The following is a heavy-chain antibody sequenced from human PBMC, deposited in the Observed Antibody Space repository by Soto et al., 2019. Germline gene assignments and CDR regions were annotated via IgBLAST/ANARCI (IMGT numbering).Heavy chain of an antibody. J-gene: IGHJ4*02. CDR2: IHHSGST. CDR1: GASFSGYY. CDR3: ARGHSTSGYDY. V-gene: IGHV4-34*01. D-gene: IGHD6-6*01. Sequence: SETLSLTCSVYGASFSGYYWSWIRQSPGKGLEWIGEIHHSGSTHYNPSLKSRLTFSIDESQSQFYMMLTSVTAADTALYFCARGHSTSGYDYWGQGSLATVSS.